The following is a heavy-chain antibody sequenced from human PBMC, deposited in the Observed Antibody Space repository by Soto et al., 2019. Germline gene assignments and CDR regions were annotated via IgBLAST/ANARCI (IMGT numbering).Heavy chain of an antibody. CDR3: ASSSGDLDVYGMDI. V-gene: IGHV3-23*01. D-gene: IGHD3-10*01. CDR1: GFTFSCYA. CDR2: VTGGGHTT. Sequence: GGSLRLSCAASGFTFSCYAMSWVRQAPGKGLEWVSTVTGGGHTTYNADSVNGRFTISRDNSKNTLYLQMNNLRAEDTAIYYCASSSGDLDVYGMDIWGPGTTVTVSS. J-gene: IGHJ6*02.